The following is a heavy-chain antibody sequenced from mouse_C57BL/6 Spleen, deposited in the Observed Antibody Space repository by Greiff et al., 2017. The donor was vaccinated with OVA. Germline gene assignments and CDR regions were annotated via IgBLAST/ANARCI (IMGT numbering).Heavy chain of an antibody. CDR2: ISYDGSN. D-gene: IGHD4-1*02. CDR3: ARANSYFDY. CDR1: GYSITSGYY. Sequence: EVKLMESGPGLVKPSQSLSLTCSVTGYSITSGYYWNWIRQFPGNKLEWMGYISYDGSNNYNPSLKNRISITRDTSKNQFFLKLNSVTTEDTATYYCARANSYFDYWGQGTTLTVSS. V-gene: IGHV3-6*01. J-gene: IGHJ2*01.